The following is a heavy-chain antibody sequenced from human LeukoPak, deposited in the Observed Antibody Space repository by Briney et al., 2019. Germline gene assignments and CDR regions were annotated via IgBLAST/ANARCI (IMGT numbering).Heavy chain of an antibody. CDR1: GGSISSGSYY. V-gene: IGHV4-61*02. D-gene: IGHD2-15*01. J-gene: IGHJ5*02. CDR3: ARGPGRLGYCSGGSCQGYWFDP. CDR2: IYTSGST. Sequence: PSETLSLTCTVSGGSISSGSYYWRWIRQPAGKGLEWIGRIYTSGSTNYNPSLKSRFTISVDTSKNQFSLKLSSVTAADTAVYYCARGPGRLGYCSGGSCQGYWFDPWGQGTLVTVSS.